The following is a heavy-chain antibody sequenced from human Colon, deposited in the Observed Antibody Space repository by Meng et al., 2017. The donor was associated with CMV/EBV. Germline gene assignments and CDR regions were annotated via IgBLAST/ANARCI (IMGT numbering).Heavy chain of an antibody. V-gene: IGHV3-13*01. CDR1: GFTFSTYD. CDR2: IGTVGDT. CDR3: ARARSPTHFDY. J-gene: IGHJ4*02. Sequence: GESLKISSTASGFTFSTYDFHWVRQPTGKGLEWVSSIGTVGDTYSIGSVKGRFIISREDAKNSVYLQMNGLRDGDTGLYYCARARSPTHFDYWGQGALVTVSS.